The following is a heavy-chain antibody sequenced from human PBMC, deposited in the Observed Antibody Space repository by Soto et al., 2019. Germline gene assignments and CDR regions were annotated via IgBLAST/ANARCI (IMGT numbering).Heavy chain of an antibody. J-gene: IGHJ6*02. CDR3: AREGDYYDSSGYSAYYYYYGMDV. V-gene: IGHV1-18*01. D-gene: IGHD3-22*01. CDR1: GYTFTSYG. CDR2: ISAYNGNT. Sequence: QVQLVQSGAEVKKPGASVKVSCKASGYTFTSYGISWVRQAPGQGLEWMGWISAYNGNTNYAQKPQARVTMTTDTSTSTADMELRSLRSDDTAVYYCAREGDYYDSSGYSAYYYYYGMDVWGQGTTVTVSS.